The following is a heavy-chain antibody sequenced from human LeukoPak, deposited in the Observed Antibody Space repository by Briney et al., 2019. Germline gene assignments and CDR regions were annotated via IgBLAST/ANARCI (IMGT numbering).Heavy chain of an antibody. CDR1: GFPFTTYG. D-gene: IGHD3-10*01. CDR2: VNPNSGGT. V-gene: IGHV1-2*06. CDR3: ARAKGSITMVRGVTPYFDY. Sequence: ASVKVSCKASGFPFTTYGFSWVRQAPGQGLEWMGRVNPNSGGTNYAQKFQGRVTMTRDTSISTAYMELSRLRSDDTAVYYCARAKGSITMVRGVTPYFDYWGQGTLVTVSS. J-gene: IGHJ4*02.